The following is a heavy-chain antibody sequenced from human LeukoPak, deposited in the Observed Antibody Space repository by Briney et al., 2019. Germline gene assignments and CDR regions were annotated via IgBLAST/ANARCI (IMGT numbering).Heavy chain of an antibody. V-gene: IGHV3-30*18. J-gene: IGHJ4*02. D-gene: IGHD1-26*01. CDR2: TSYDGGDR. Sequence: GGSLTLSCASSVFTFNTSAIHLLPHAPDKGLVGVAATSYDGGDRYYADYVKGRFTISRDNSKNTVSLHTYNLRLEDTAVYYCAKDIGSGSYSSALLDYWGQGTLVTVS. CDR3: AKDIGSGSYSSALLDY. CDR1: VFTFNTSA.